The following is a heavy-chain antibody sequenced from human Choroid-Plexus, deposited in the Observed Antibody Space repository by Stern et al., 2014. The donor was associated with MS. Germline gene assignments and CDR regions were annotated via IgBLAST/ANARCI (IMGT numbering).Heavy chain of an antibody. Sequence: VQLVESGAEVKKPGASVKVSCKTSGYIFTGYYIHWVRQAPGQGLEWMAWINPNTGGTKYAQKCQGTVTMSRDTSISTAYVELSSLTSDDTAVYYCARDQRGITIFGVVTDYYYLGMDVWGQGTTVTVSS. CDR2: INPNTGGT. D-gene: IGHD3-3*01. J-gene: IGHJ6*02. V-gene: IGHV1-2*02. CDR3: ARDQRGITIFGVVTDYYYLGMDV. CDR1: GYIFTGYY.